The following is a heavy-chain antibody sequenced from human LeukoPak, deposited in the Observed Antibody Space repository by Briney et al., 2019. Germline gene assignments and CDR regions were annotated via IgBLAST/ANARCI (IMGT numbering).Heavy chain of an antibody. J-gene: IGHJ4*02. Sequence: GGSLRLSCAASGYTFSRDAMHWVRQAPGQGLEWVAVISYDGGEKYYGDSVKGRFTISSDNSKNRLYLQMNSLRIEDTAVYYCAKELNVRGPPGYWGQGTLVTVSS. CDR1: GYTFSRDA. CDR2: ISYDGGEK. D-gene: IGHD2-8*01. V-gene: IGHV3-30*18. CDR3: AKELNVRGPPGY.